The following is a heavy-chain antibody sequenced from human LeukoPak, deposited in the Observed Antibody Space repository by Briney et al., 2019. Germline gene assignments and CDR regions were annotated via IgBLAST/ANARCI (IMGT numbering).Heavy chain of an antibody. J-gene: IGHJ6*03. CDR1: GGSISSYY. Sequence: SETLSLTCTVSGGSISSYYWSWIRQPPGKGLEWIGYIYYSGITNYNPSLKSRVTISVDTSKNQFSLKLGSVTAADTALYYCARVTPMVNPQHNRNYYYMDVWGKGTTVTVSS. V-gene: IGHV4-59*01. D-gene: IGHD5-18*01. CDR3: ARVTPMVNPQHNRNYYYMDV. CDR2: IYYSGIT.